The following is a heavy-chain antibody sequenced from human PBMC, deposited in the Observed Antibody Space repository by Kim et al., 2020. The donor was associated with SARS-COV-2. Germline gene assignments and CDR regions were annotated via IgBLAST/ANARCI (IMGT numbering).Heavy chain of an antibody. CDR1: GGSISSGGYY. V-gene: IGHV4-31*03. CDR2: IYYSGST. D-gene: IGHD3-3*01. J-gene: IGHJ6*02. Sequence: SETLSLTCTVSGGSISSGGYYWSWIRQPPGKGLEWIGYIYYSGSTYYNPSLKSRVTISVDTSKNQFSLKLSSVTAADTAVYYCARARGSITIFGVAPPGYYYSGMDVWGQGTPVTVSS. CDR3: ARARGSITIFGVAPPGYYYSGMDV.